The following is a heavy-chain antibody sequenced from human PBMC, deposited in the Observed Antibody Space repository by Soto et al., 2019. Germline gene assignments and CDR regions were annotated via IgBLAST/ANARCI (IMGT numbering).Heavy chain of an antibody. CDR3: ARDRAIFGAVPYYYGMDV. D-gene: IGHD3-3*01. CDR2: ISYDGSNK. V-gene: IGHV3-30-3*01. Sequence: GGSLRLSCAASGFTFSSYAMHWVRQAPGKGLEWVAVISYDGSNKYYADSVKGRFTISRDNSKNTLYLQMNSLRAEDTAVYYCARDRAIFGAVPYYYGMDVWGQGTTVTVSS. J-gene: IGHJ6*02. CDR1: GFTFSSYA.